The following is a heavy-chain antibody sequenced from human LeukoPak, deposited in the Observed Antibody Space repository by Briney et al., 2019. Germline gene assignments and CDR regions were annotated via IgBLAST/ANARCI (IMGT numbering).Heavy chain of an antibody. V-gene: IGHV4-34*01. CDR2: INHSGST. J-gene: IGHJ4*02. CDR3: ARELSHSSGYYDY. Sequence: SETLSLTCAVYGGSFSGYYWSWIRQPPGKGLEWIGEINHSGSTNYNPSLKSRVTISVDTSKNQFSLKLSSVTAADTAVYYCARELSHSSGYYDYWGQGTLVTVSS. CDR1: GGSFSGYY. D-gene: IGHD3-22*01.